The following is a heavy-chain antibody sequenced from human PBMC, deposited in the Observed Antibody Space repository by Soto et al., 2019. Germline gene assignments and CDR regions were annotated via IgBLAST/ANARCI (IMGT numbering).Heavy chain of an antibody. V-gene: IGHV3-23*01. CDR1: GFSFSNYA. D-gene: IGHD2-15*01. CDR3: TNGPLIAGDS. CDR2: ITSGGDST. J-gene: IGHJ5*01. Sequence: EVQLLESGGGLVRPGGSLRLSCEASGFSFSNYAMSWVRQAPGKGLEWVSSITSGGDSTYLADSVKGRFTISRDNSKNTLFLQLDSLRAEDTAVYYCTNGPLIAGDSWGQGTLVTVSS.